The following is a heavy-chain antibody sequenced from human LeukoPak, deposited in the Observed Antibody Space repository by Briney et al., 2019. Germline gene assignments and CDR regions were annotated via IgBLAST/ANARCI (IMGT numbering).Heavy chain of an antibody. V-gene: IGHV3-30*18. D-gene: IGHD3-22*01. J-gene: IGHJ4*02. CDR1: GFTFSSYG. Sequence: GRSLRLSCAASGFTFSSYGMHWVRPAPGKGLGWVAVISYDGSNKYYADSVKGRFTISRDNSKNTLYLQMNSLRAEDTAVYYCAKDLYYYVNSGLPPDYWGQGTLVTVSS. CDR3: AKDLYYYVNSGLPPDY. CDR2: ISYDGSNK.